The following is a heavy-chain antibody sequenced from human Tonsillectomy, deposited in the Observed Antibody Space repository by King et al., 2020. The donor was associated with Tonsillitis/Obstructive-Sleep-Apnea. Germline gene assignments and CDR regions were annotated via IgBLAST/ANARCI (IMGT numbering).Heavy chain of an antibody. CDR2: IDPSDSYT. J-gene: IGHJ5*02. Sequence: QLVQSGAEVKKPGESLRISCKGSGYSFTSYWITWVRQMPGKGLEWMGRIDPSDSYTNYSPSFQGHVTISADKSISTAYLQWSSLKASDTAMYYCARVDCSSASCYTKNWFYLWGQGTLVTVSS. CDR1: GYSFTSYW. D-gene: IGHD2-2*02. CDR3: ARVDCSSASCYTKNWFYL. V-gene: IGHV5-10-1*03.